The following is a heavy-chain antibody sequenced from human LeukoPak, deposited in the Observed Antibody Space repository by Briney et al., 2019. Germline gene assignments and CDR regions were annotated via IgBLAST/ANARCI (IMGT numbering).Heavy chain of an antibody. D-gene: IGHD3-3*01. V-gene: IGHV1-69*05. J-gene: IGHJ3*02. CDR1: GGTFSSYA. Sequence: SVKVSCKASGGTFSSYAISWVRQAPGQGLEWMGGIIPIFGTANYAQKFQGRVTITTDESTSTAYMELSSLRSEDTAVYYCARAFAILAPTIFGVVIDAFDIWGQGTMVTVSS. CDR3: ARAFAILAPTIFGVVIDAFDI. CDR2: IIPIFGTA.